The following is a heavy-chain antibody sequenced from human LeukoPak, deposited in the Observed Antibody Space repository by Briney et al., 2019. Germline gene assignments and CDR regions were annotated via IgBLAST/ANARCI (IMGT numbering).Heavy chain of an antibody. CDR1: GYNFISYY. Sequence: ASVKVSCKAPGYNFISYYMHWVRQAPGQGLEWMGIINPSGGSTSYAQKFQDRVTMTRDTSTSTVYMELSSLKSEDTAVYYCAREDVVLVGAVRYYYYGMDVWGQGATVTVSS. V-gene: IGHV1-46*01. CDR3: AREDVVLVGAVRYYYYGMDV. J-gene: IGHJ6*02. D-gene: IGHD1-26*01. CDR2: INPSGGST.